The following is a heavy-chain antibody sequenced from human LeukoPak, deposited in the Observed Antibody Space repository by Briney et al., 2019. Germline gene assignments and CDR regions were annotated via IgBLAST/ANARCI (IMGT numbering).Heavy chain of an antibody. Sequence: GGSLRLSCAASGFTFSNAWMSWVRQAPGKGLEWVGRIKSKTDGGTTDYAAPVKGRFTISRDDSKSIAYLQMNSLKTEDTAVYYCTRVLYYYGSGPLGYYFDYWGQGTLVTVSS. J-gene: IGHJ4*02. CDR1: GFTFSNAW. D-gene: IGHD3-10*01. CDR3: TRVLYYYGSGPLGYYFDY. V-gene: IGHV3-15*01. CDR2: IKSKTDGGTT.